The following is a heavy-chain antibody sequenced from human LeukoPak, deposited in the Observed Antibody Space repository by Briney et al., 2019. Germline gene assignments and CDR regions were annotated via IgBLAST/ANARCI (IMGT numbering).Heavy chain of an antibody. CDR2: IYHSGST. CDR1: GYSISSGYY. D-gene: IGHD6-13*01. J-gene: IGHJ5*02. V-gene: IGHV4-38-2*01. CDR3: ARVWAGEAAGTVPDH. Sequence: PSETLSLTCAVSGYSISSGYYWGWIRQPPGKGLEWIGSIYHSGSTYYNPSLKSRVTISVDMSKNQFSVKLNSVNAADTAVYYCARVWAGEAAGTVPDHWGKGTLVTVSS.